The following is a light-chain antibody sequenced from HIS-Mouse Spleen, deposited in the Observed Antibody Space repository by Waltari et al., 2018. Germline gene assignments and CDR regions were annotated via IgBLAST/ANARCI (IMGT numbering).Light chain of an antibody. CDR2: GAS. CDR3: QQYNNWPWT. V-gene: IGKV3-15*01. J-gene: IGKJ1*01. Sequence: EIVMTQSPATLSVSPGERATLSCRASQSVSSNLAWYQQKPGQAPRLLIYGASTRATGIPARVRGSGSGTEFTRTISSMQSEDFAVYYCQQYNNWPWTFGQGTKVEIK. CDR1: QSVSSN.